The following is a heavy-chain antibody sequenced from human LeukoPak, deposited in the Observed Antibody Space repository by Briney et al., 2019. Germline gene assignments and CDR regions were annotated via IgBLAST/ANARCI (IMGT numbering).Heavy chain of an antibody. D-gene: IGHD2-2*01. CDR3: AREGYCSSTSCQMDV. CDR2: INPNSGGT. Sequence: GASVKVSCKASGYTFTGYYMHWVRQAPGQGLEWMGWINPNSGGTNYAQKFQGRVTMTRDTSISTAYMELSRLRSDDTAVYYCAREGYCSSTSCQMDVWGKGTTVTVSS. CDR1: GYTFTGYY. J-gene: IGHJ6*04. V-gene: IGHV1-2*02.